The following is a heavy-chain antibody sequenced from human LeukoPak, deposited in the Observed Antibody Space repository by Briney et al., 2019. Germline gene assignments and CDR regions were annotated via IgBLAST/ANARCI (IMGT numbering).Heavy chain of an antibody. J-gene: IGHJ4*02. CDR2: IYYSGNT. CDR1: GGSISCSSCY. CDR3: ATLTAAGTVDY. V-gene: IGHV4-39*01. D-gene: IGHD6-13*01. Sequence: SETLSLTCTVSGGSISCSSCYWGWIRQPPGRGLEWVASIYYSGNTYYNPSLKRRVTISVDTSKDQFSLKLSSVTAADTAVYYCATLTAAGTVDYWGQGTLVTVSS.